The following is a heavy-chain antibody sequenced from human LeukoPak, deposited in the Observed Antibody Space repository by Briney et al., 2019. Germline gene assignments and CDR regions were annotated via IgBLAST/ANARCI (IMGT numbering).Heavy chain of an antibody. CDR1: GYTFTSYD. V-gene: IGHV1-8*01. CDR2: MNPNSGNT. Sequence: GASVKVSCKASGYTFTSYDINWVRQATGQGLEWMGWMNPNSGNTGYAQKFQGRVTTTRNTSISTAYMELSSLRSEDTAVYYCARASYCDFWSGYSMDVWGQGTTVTVSS. CDR3: ARASYCDFWSGYSMDV. J-gene: IGHJ6*02. D-gene: IGHD3-3*01.